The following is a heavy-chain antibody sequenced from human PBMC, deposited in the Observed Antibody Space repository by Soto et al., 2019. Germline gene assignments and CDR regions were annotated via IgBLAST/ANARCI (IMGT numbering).Heavy chain of an antibody. V-gene: IGHV1-8*01. Sequence: ASVKVSCKASGYTFTSYDINWVRQATGQGLEWMGWMNPNSGNTGYAQKFQGRVTMTRDTSISTAYMELSSLRSEDTAVYYCAKIDFWSGYYTFDYWGQGTLVTVSS. D-gene: IGHD3-3*01. CDR1: GYTFTSYD. J-gene: IGHJ4*02. CDR2: MNPNSGNT. CDR3: AKIDFWSGYYTFDY.